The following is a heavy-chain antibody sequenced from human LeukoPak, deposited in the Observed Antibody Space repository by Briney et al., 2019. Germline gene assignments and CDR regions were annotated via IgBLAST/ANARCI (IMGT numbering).Heavy chain of an antibody. J-gene: IGHJ4*02. V-gene: IGHV4-39*01. D-gene: IGHD6-13*01. CDR3: ARKVGAATDPLDY. CDR1: GGSISSSRHY. Sequence: SVTLSLTCTVSGGSISSSRHYWGWIPQPPGKTLEWIGTVYYSGGTYYDPSLKSRATISVDTSKNQFPLRLTSVTAADTAVYFCARKVGAATDPLDYWGQGTLVTV. CDR2: VYYSGGT.